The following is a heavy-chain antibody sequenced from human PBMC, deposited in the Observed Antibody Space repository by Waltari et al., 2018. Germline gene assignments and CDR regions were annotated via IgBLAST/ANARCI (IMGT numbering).Heavy chain of an antibody. CDR1: GGTFRSYA. J-gene: IGHJ6*02. CDR3: ARGYCSGGSCRGNYGMDV. D-gene: IGHD2-15*01. V-gene: IGHV1-69*05. Sequence: QVQLVQSGAEVKKPGSSVTVSCKASGGTFRSYALSWVRQAPGQGLEWMGGIIPIFGTANYAQKFQGRVTITTDESTSTAYMELSSLRSEDTAVYYCARGYCSGGSCRGNYGMDVWGQGTTVTVSS. CDR2: IIPIFGTA.